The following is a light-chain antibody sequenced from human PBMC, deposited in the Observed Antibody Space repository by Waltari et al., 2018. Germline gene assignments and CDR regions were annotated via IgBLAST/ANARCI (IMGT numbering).Light chain of an antibody. Sequence: QSALTQPASVSGSPGQSITISCTGTSSDVGGYNYVSWYQQHPGKAPKLMIYEVSNRPSGVSNRFSGSKSGNTASLTVSGLQAEDEANYYCSSYAGKYVFGGGTKLTVL. J-gene: IGLJ3*02. V-gene: IGLV2-14*01. CDR1: SSDVGGYNY. CDR3: SSYAGKYV. CDR2: EVS.